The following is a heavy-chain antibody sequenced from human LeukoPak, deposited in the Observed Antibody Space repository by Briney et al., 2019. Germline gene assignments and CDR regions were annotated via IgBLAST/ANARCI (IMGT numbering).Heavy chain of an antibody. Sequence: ASVKVSCKASGYTFTGYYMQWVRQAPGQGLEWMGWINPNRGGTKDAQKFQGRVTMNRDKSISTAYMELSRLQSDDTAVYYCAREMECSGGSCYPSNDYWGQGTLVTVSS. J-gene: IGHJ4*02. CDR1: GYTFTGYY. D-gene: IGHD2-15*01. V-gene: IGHV1-2*02. CDR2: INPNRGGT. CDR3: AREMECSGGSCYPSNDY.